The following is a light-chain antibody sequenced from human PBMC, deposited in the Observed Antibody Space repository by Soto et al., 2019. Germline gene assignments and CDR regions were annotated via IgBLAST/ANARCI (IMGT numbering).Light chain of an antibody. Sequence: EIVMTQSPGTVSVFPGETVTLSCRASQSFRGLLAWYQQKPGQTPRLLIYDTSTRATGVPTRFSGSRSGAEFTLTINSLQSEDFAVYYCQPYNNWPLTFGGGTKVNI. V-gene: IGKV3-15*01. CDR1: QSFRGL. CDR2: DTS. CDR3: QPYNNWPLT. J-gene: IGKJ4*01.